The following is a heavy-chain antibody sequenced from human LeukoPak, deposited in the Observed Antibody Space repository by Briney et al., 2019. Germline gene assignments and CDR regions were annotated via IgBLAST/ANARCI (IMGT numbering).Heavy chain of an antibody. D-gene: IGHD5-24*01. CDR1: GGSISSYY. Sequence: SSETLSLTCTVSGGSISSYYWSWIRQPAGKGLEWIGRIYTSGSTNYNPSLKSRVTMSVDTSKNQFSLKLSSVTAAERAVYCCARTSRDGYNRAYYFDYWGQGTLVTVSS. J-gene: IGHJ4*02. CDR2: IYTSGST. CDR3: ARTSRDGYNRAYYFDY. V-gene: IGHV4-4*07.